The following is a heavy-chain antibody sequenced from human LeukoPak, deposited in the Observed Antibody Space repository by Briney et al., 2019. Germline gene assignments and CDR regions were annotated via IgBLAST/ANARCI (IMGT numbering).Heavy chain of an antibody. J-gene: IGHJ6*03. CDR1: GFSFNTYA. V-gene: IGHV3-30*02. CDR2: IRYDGSIK. D-gene: IGHD5/OR15-5a*01. CDR3: AKDTVKVSTIRRVPHYMDV. Sequence: GGSLRLSCAASGFSFNTYAMHWVRQAPGKGLQWVAFIRYDGSIKYYADSVKGRFTISRDNSKNTLYLQMNSLRAEDTAVYYCAKDTVKVSTIRRVPHYMDVWGKGTTVTISS.